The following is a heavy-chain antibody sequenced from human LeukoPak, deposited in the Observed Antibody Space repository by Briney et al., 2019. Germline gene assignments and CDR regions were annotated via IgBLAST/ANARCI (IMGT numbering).Heavy chain of an antibody. CDR3: AREPAAPTSDAFDI. CDR2: INHSGST. CDR1: GGSLSGYY. J-gene: IGHJ3*02. D-gene: IGHD2-2*01. Sequence: SETLSLTCAVYGGSLSGYYWSWIRQPPGKGLEWIGEINHSGSTNYNPSLKSRVTISVDTSKNQFSLKLSSVTAADTAVYYCAREPAAPTSDAFDIWGQGTMVTVSS. V-gene: IGHV4-34*01.